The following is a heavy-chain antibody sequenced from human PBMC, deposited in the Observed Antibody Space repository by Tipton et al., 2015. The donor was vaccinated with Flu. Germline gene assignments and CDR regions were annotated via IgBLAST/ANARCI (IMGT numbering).Heavy chain of an antibody. CDR3: ARLKYYGSGSYYHVEGFAY. CDR1: GYSFTSYW. V-gene: IGHV5-51*01. D-gene: IGHD3-10*01. Sequence: QLVQSGAEVKKPGESLKISCKGSGYSFTSYWIGWVRQMPGKGLQWMGIIYPGDSDTRYSPSFQGQVTISADKSISTAYLQWSILKASDTAMYYCARLKYYGSGSYYHVEGFAYWGQGTLVPVSS. CDR2: IYPGDSDT. J-gene: IGHJ4*02.